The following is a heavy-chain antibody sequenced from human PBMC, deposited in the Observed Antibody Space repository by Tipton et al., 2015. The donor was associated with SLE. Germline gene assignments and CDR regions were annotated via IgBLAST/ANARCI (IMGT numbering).Heavy chain of an antibody. J-gene: IGHJ4*02. CDR3: ARTSGDSLGYFDY. D-gene: IGHD3-10*01. Sequence: TLSLICTVSGGSISSSSYYWGWIRQPPGKGLEWIGSIYYSGSTYYNPSLKSRVTISVDTSKNQFSLKLSSVTAADTAVYYCARTSGDSLGYFDYWGQGTLVTVSS. CDR1: GGSISSSSYY. V-gene: IGHV4-39*07. CDR2: IYYSGST.